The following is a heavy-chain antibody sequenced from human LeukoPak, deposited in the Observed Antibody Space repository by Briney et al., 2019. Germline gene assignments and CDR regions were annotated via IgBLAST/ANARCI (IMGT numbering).Heavy chain of an antibody. Sequence: ASVKVSCKASGYTFTSYDINWVRQVTGQGLEWMGWMNPYSGNTGYAQKFQGRVTMTRNTSISTAYMELSSLRSEATAVYYCARWGIAAAGTYLVRSLEVDDSWGQGTLVTVSS. D-gene: IGHD6-13*01. CDR2: MNPYSGNT. CDR1: GYTFTSYD. J-gene: IGHJ4*02. V-gene: IGHV1-8*01. CDR3: ARWGIAAAGTYLVRSLEVDDS.